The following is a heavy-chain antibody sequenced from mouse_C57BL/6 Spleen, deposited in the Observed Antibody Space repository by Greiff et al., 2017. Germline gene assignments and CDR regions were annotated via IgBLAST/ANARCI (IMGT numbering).Heavy chain of an antibody. J-gene: IGHJ4*01. CDR1: GYTFTDYY. V-gene: IGHV1-18*01. CDR2: INPNNGGT. Sequence: EVQLQQSGPELVKPGASVKISCKASGYTFTDYYMDWVKQSHGKSLEWIGDINPNNGGTIYNQKFKGKATLTVDKSSSTAYMELRSLTSEDSAVYYCARPYYGYDYALDYWGQGTSVTVSS. D-gene: IGHD2-9*01. CDR3: ARPYYGYDYALDY.